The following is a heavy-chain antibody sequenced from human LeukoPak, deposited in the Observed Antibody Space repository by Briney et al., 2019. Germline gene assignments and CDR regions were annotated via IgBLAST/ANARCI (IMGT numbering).Heavy chain of an antibody. CDR1: GYTFTTYG. J-gene: IGHJ4*02. CDR3: ARTDYDILTGYIGPCGEV. Sequence: GASVKVSCKTSGYTFTTYGITWVRQAPGQGLEWMGWISAYNGNTAYAQKFQGRVTVTTDTSTRTASMDLRSLRSDDTAVYYCARTDYDILTGYIGPCGEVWGQGTLVTVSS. D-gene: IGHD3-9*01. CDR2: ISAYNGNT. V-gene: IGHV1-18*04.